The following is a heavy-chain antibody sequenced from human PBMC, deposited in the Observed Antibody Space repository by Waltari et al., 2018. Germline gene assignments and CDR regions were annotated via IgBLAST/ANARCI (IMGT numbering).Heavy chain of an antibody. D-gene: IGHD1-1*01. Sequence: QVQLQESGPGLVKPSETLSLTCTASGGSISSYYWSWIRQPPGKGLEWIGYIYYSGSTNYNPSLKSRVTISVDTSKNQFSLKLSSVTAADTAVYYCARGNWVLYYFDYWGQGTLVTISS. CDR3: ARGNWVLYYFDY. CDR2: IYYSGST. V-gene: IGHV4-59*01. CDR1: GGSISSYY. J-gene: IGHJ4*02.